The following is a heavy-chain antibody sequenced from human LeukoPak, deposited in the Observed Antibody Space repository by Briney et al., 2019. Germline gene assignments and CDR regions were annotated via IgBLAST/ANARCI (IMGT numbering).Heavy chain of an antibody. CDR1: GGSVSNYY. CDR3: ARVKGREGSTVIIDY. J-gene: IGHJ4*02. CDR2: ISHSGSV. V-gene: IGHV4-59*02. D-gene: IGHD3-10*01. Sequence: SETLSLTCTVSGGSVSNYYWSWIRQSPGKGLEWIGYISHSGSVNYNPSLKSRVTMSVDTSKNQFSLKLSSVTAADTAVYYCARVKGREGSTVIIDYWGQGTLVTVSS.